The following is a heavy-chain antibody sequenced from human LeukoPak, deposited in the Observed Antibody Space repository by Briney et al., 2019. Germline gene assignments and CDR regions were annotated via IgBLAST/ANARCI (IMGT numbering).Heavy chain of an antibody. J-gene: IGHJ3*02. CDR3: ARQREMATTGLDAFDI. CDR2: VYPAGSQT. Sequence: GESPKISCKASNYSFTDYWIGWVRQMPGQGLEWMGIVYPAGSQTIYSPSFQGQVTISADKSISTAYLQWSSLKASDTAMYYCARQREMATTGLDAFDIWGQGTMVTVSS. V-gene: IGHV5-51*01. D-gene: IGHD5-24*01. CDR1: NYSFTDYW.